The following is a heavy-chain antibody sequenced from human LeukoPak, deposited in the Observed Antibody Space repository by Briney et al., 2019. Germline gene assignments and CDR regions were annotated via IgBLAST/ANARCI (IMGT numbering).Heavy chain of an antibody. CDR2: IYPGDSDT. D-gene: IGHD2-15*01. CDR3: ARLGTSATYFDF. Sequence: GESLKISCKGSGYSFIRNWIGWVRQMPGKGLEWMAIIYPGDSDTRYSPSFQGQVTISADKSISTAYLQWSSLTASDTAMYYCARLGTSATYFDFWGQGTPVTVSS. V-gene: IGHV5-51*01. CDR1: GYSFIRNW. J-gene: IGHJ4*02.